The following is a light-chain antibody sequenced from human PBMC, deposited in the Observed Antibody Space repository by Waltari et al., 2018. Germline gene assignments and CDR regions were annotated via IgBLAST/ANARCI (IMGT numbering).Light chain of an antibody. CDR2: EVI. J-gene: IGLJ2*01. V-gene: IGLV2-14*01. CDR3: SSFTVTDTLVV. CDR1: NSDIGAYNY. Sequence: QSALTQPASVSGSPGQSITISCTGTNSDIGAYNYVSWYQQHPGKAPKVIIFEVIFRPSGVSNRFSGSKSGNTASLTITGLQAEDEAHYYCSSFTVTDTLVVFGGGTKLTV.